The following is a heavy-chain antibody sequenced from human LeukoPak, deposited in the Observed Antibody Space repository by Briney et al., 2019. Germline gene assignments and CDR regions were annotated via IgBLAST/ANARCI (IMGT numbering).Heavy chain of an antibody. J-gene: IGHJ4*02. Sequence: SETLSLTCTVSGGSISSYYWSWIRQPPGKGLERIGYIYYSGSTNYNPSLKSRVTISVDTSKNQFSLKLSSVTAADTAVYYCARVLGVDTAMAFDYWGQGTLVTVSS. CDR2: IYYSGST. CDR3: ARVLGVDTAMAFDY. V-gene: IGHV4-59*01. CDR1: GGSISSYY. D-gene: IGHD5-18*01.